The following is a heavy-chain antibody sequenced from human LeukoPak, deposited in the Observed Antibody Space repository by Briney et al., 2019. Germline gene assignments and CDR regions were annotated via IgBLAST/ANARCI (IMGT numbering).Heavy chain of an antibody. J-gene: IGHJ4*02. V-gene: IGHV1-46*01. CDR1: GYSFTGYY. Sequence: ASVKVSCKTSGYSFTGYYMHWVRQAPGQGLEWMGIINPGTGGTSYAENLQERVTMTSDMSTSTVYMELSSLTSDDTAVYYCARDGGNAYGGTGDYWGQGTLVIVSS. D-gene: IGHD1-1*01. CDR2: INPGTGGT. CDR3: ARDGGNAYGGTGDY.